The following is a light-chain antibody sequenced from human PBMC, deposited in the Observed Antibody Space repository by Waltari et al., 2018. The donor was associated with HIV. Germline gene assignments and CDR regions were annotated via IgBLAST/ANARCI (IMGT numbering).Light chain of an antibody. CDR1: SSKIGSNT. CDR2: SNN. CDR3: AAWHDSLNGSWV. V-gene: IGLV1-44*01. J-gene: IGLJ3*02. Sequence: QSVLTQPPSASGTPGQRVTISCSGSSSKIGSNTVNWYQQLPGTAPKLLIYSNNQRPSGVPDRFSGSKSGTSASLAISGLQSEDEADYYCAAWHDSLNGSWVFGGGTKLTVL.